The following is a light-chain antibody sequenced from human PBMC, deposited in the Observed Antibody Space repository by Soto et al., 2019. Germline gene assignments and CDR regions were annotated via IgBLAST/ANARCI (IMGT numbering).Light chain of an antibody. Sequence: EKVMTQSPATLSVSPGERATLSCRTSQSVSSKLAWYQQKPGQAPRLLIYAASTRATGIPARFSGSGSGTEFTLTITSLQSEDFAVYYCQQYSNWPPYTFGQGTKLEIK. CDR3: QQYSNWPPYT. V-gene: IGKV3-15*01. J-gene: IGKJ2*01. CDR1: QSVSSK. CDR2: AAS.